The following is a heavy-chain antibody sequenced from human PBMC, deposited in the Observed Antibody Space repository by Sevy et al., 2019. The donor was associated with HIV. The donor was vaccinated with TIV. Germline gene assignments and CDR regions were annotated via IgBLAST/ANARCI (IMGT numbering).Heavy chain of an antibody. CDR2: FDPEDGET. CDR1: GYTLTELS. CDR3: ATSTFFGVVTFFDY. Sequence: ASVKVSCKVSGYTLTELSMHWVRQAPGKGLEWMGGFDPEDGETIYAQKFQGRVTMTEDTSIDTAYMELSSLRSEDTAVYYCATSTFFGVVTFFDYWGQGTLVTVSS. J-gene: IGHJ4*02. D-gene: IGHD3-3*01. V-gene: IGHV1-24*01.